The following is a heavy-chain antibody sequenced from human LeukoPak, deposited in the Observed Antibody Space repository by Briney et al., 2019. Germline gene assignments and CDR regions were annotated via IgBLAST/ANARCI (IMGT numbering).Heavy chain of an antibody. J-gene: IGHJ4*02. CDR2: IYYSGST. Sequence: SETLSLTCTVSGGSIRSSSYYWGWIRQPPGKGLEWIGSIYYSGSTYYNPSLKSRVTISVDTSKNQFSLKLSSLTAAGTAVYYCARLWLGVRPPDYWGQGTLVTVSS. V-gene: IGHV4-39*01. CDR3: ARLWLGVRPPDY. D-gene: IGHD3-10*01. CDR1: GGSIRSSSYY.